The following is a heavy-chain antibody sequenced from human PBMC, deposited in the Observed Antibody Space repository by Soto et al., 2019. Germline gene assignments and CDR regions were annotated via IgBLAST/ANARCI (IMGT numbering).Heavy chain of an antibody. J-gene: IGHJ4*02. CDR1: GGSISSYY. CDR3: ARDRGYSYGRSFEY. Sequence: SETLSLTCTVSGGSISSYYWSWIRQPPGKGLEWIGDIYYSGSTDYNPSLKSRVTISVDKSKNQFSLKLSSVTAADTAVYYCARDRGYSYGRSFEYWGQGTLVTVSS. CDR2: IYYSGST. V-gene: IGHV4-59*12. D-gene: IGHD5-18*01.